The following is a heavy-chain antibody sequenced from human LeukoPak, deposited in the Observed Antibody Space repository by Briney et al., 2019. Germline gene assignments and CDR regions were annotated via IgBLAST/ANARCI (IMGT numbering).Heavy chain of an antibody. D-gene: IGHD6-19*01. V-gene: IGHV3-30*18. CDR3: AKVMVDKYTSGWDY. CDR1: GFTLSSYW. J-gene: IGHJ4*02. Sequence: PGGSLRLSCAASGFTLSSYWMHWVRQAPGKGLEWVAVISYDGSNQYYADSVKGRFTISRDNSKNTLYLQMNSLRAEDTAVYYCAKVMVDKYTSGWDYWGQGTLVTVSS. CDR2: ISYDGSNQ.